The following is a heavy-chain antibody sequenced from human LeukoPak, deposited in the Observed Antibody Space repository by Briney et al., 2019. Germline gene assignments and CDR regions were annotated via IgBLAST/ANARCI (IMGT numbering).Heavy chain of an antibody. CDR1: GFRLNTYW. Sequence: PGGSLRLSCAASGFRLNTYWMHWVRQAPGKGLVWVSRINPDGRSTDYANSVKGRFTISRDNAKNTLYLQMNSLRVEDTATYYCAKVDGTGNSVFDYWGQGTLVPVSS. J-gene: IGHJ4*02. CDR3: AKVDGTGNSVFDY. CDR2: INPDGRST. V-gene: IGHV3-74*01. D-gene: IGHD6-19*01.